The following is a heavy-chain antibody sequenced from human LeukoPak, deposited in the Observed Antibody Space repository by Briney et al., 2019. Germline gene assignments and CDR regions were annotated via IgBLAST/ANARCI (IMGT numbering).Heavy chain of an antibody. V-gene: IGHV3-21*03. CDR1: GFTFSSYS. Sequence: GGSLILSCAASGFTFSSYSMNWVRQAPGKGVELVSYINSSSSYIYYTDSVKGRFTIARDNGKNSLYLQMTRLRAEDTDVYYCARRSGRAAAARVPDYWGQGTLVTVSS. CDR2: INSSSSYI. CDR3: ARRSGRAAAARVPDY. J-gene: IGHJ4*02. D-gene: IGHD6-13*01.